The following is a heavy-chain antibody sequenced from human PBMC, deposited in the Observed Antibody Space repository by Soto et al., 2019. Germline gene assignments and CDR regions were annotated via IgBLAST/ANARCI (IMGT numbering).Heavy chain of an antibody. D-gene: IGHD2-21*02. J-gene: IGHJ6*02. CDR1: GGSISSSNW. CDR3: ARGMYCGGDCYRRPMVVRYYYYGMDV. V-gene: IGHV4-4*02. Sequence: KASETLSLTCAVSGGSISSSNWWSWVRQPPGKGLEWIGEIYHSGSTNYNPSLKSRVTISVDKSKNQCSLKLSSVTAADTAVYYCARGMYCGGDCYRRPMVVRYYYYGMDVWGQGTTVTVSS. CDR2: IYHSGST.